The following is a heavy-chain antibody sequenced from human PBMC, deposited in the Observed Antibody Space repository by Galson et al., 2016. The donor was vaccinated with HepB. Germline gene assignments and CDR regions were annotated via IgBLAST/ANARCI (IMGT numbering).Heavy chain of an antibody. CDR1: GFTFSDYY. J-gene: IGHJ6*03. V-gene: IGHV3-11*06. D-gene: IGHD3-16*01. CDR3: ARAVGAYYYYMDV. CDR2: IGSSSSYR. Sequence: SLRLSCAASGFTFSDYYMSWIRQAPGKGLEWVSYIGSSSSYRNYADSVKGRFTISRDNAKNSLYLQMNSLRAADTAVYYCARAVGAYYYYMDVWGKGTTVTVSS.